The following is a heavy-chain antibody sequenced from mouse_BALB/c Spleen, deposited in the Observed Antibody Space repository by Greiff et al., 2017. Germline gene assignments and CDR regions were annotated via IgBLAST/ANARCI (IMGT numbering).Heavy chain of an antibody. D-gene: IGHD1-2*01. V-gene: IGHV1S126*01. CDR2: IDPSDSET. CDR1: GYSFTSYW. Sequence: QVQLKQSGPQLVRPGASVKISCKASGYSFTSYWMHWVKQRPGQGLEWIGMIDPSDSETRLNQKFKDKATLTVDKSSSTAYMQLSSPTSEDSAVYYCAREGITTATFGYWGQGTTLTVSS. CDR3: AREGITTATFGY. J-gene: IGHJ2*01.